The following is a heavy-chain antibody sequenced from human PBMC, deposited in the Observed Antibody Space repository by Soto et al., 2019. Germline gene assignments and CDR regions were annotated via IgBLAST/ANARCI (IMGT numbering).Heavy chain of an antibody. Sequence: SGESLKISCKGSGYSFTSYWIGWVRQMPGKGLEWMGIIYPGDSDTRYSPSFQGQVTISADKSISTAYLQWSSLKASDTAMYYCARSFTMVRGVITTLHGMDVWGQGTTVTSP. D-gene: IGHD3-10*01. CDR2: IYPGDSDT. V-gene: IGHV5-51*01. CDR1: GYSFTSYW. CDR3: ARSFTMVRGVITTLHGMDV. J-gene: IGHJ6*02.